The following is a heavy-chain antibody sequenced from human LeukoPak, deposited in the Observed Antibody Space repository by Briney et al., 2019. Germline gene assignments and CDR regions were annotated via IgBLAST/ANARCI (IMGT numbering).Heavy chain of an antibody. V-gene: IGHV3-30*18. Sequence: GGSLRLSCAASGFTFSSYGMHWVRQAPGKGLEWVAVISSDGGNKYYADSVKGRFTISRDNPKNTLYLQMNSLRAEDTAVYYCAKGNYGSGSYESPDYWGQGTLVTVSS. CDR3: AKGNYGSGSYESPDY. CDR2: ISSDGGNK. CDR1: GFTFSSYG. D-gene: IGHD3-10*01. J-gene: IGHJ4*02.